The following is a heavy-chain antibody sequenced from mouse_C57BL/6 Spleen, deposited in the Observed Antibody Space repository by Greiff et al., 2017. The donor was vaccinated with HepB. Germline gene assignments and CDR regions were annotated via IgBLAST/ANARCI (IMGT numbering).Heavy chain of an antibody. V-gene: IGHV6-3*01. J-gene: IGHJ2*01. Sequence: EVKVVESGGGLVQPGGSMKLSCVASGFTFSNYWMNWVRQSPEKGLEWVAQIRLKSDNYATHYAESVKGRFTISRDDSKSSVYLQMNNLRAEDTGIYYCTGGYGSSRFDYWGQGTTLTVSS. D-gene: IGHD1-1*01. CDR1: GFTFSNYW. CDR2: IRLKSDNYAT. CDR3: TGGYGSSRFDY.